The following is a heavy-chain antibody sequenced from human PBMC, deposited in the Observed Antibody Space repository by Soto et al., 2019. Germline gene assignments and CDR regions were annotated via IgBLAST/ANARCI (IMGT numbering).Heavy chain of an antibody. CDR1: GGSISSGDYY. CDR3: ARWWSGSRQGFDP. V-gene: IGHV4-31*03. D-gene: IGHD3-3*01. CDR2: IYYSGST. J-gene: IGHJ5*02. Sequence: QVQLQESGPGLVKPSQTLSLTCTVSGGSISSGDYYWSWIRQHPGKGLEWIGYIYYSGSTYHNPSLTSRVTISVDTSKNQFSLKLSSVTAADTAVYYCARWWSGSRQGFDPWGQGTLVTVSS.